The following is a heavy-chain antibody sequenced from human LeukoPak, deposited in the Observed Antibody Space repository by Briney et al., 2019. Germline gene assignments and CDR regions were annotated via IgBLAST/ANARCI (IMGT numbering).Heavy chain of an antibody. D-gene: IGHD5-24*01. V-gene: IGHV3-53*01. Sequence: PGGSLRLSCEASGFSVGSTYMSWVRQAPGKGLEWVSLIYSAGSTFYADSVKGRFTISRDNSKNTLYLQMKSLRAEDTAVYYCARDSSSFPNYFDHWGQGTLVTVSS. J-gene: IGHJ4*02. CDR2: IYSAGST. CDR1: GFSVGSTY. CDR3: ARDSSSFPNYFDH.